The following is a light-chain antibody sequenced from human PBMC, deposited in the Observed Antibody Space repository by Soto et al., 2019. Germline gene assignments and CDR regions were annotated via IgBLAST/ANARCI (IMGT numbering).Light chain of an antibody. CDR2: DAS. CDR3: QQRTSWPTGT. V-gene: IGKV3-11*01. Sequence: EIVLTQSPVTLSLSPGERATLSCRASQRVGSYLAWYQHRPGHAPRLRIYDASHRATGIPARFSGSGSGTDFTLTISSLEPEDFAVYDCQQRTSWPTGTFGPGPNLDI. CDR1: QRVGSY. J-gene: IGKJ3*01.